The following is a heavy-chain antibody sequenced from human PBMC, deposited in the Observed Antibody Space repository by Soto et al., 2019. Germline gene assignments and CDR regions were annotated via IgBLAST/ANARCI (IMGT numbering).Heavy chain of an antibody. V-gene: IGHV1-18*01. CDR1: GYTFTTNG. CDR3: ARDPMPGYLQFDY. D-gene: IGHD2-21*01. Sequence: QVQLVQSGAEVKKPGASVKVSCKAAGYTFTTNGISWVRQAPGQGLEWMGGINGYNGNTHYAQKFQDSVTMTADSSKSTAYMELRSRRSDDTSVYYCARDPMPGYLQFDYWGQGTLVTVS. CDR2: INGYNGNT. J-gene: IGHJ4*02.